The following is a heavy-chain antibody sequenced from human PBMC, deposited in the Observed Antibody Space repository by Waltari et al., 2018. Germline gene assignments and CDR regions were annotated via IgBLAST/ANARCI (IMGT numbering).Heavy chain of an antibody. J-gene: IGHJ4*02. CDR2: ISSSSSTR. CDR1: GFTFSSYS. V-gene: IGHV3-48*01. Sequence: EVQLVESGGGLVQPGGSLRLSCAASGFTFSSYSMNWVRQAPGKGLEWVSYISSSSSTRYYADSVKGRFTISRDNAKNSLYLQMNSLRAEDTAVYYCARDPYDSSGYYPYYFDYWGQGTLVTVSS. CDR3: ARDPYDSSGYYPYYFDY. D-gene: IGHD3-22*01.